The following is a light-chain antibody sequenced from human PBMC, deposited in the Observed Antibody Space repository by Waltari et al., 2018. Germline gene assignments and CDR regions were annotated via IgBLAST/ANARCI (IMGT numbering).Light chain of an antibody. Sequence: SYELTQPSSVSVSPGQTARITCSGDVLAKKYARWFQQKPGQAPVLVIYNDSERHSGIPGRFSGSSSGTTVTLTISGAQVEDDADYYCYSAADNNQRVFVGGTKLTGL. CDR2: NDS. J-gene: IGLJ3*02. CDR3: YSAADNNQRV. CDR1: VLAKKY. V-gene: IGLV3-27*01.